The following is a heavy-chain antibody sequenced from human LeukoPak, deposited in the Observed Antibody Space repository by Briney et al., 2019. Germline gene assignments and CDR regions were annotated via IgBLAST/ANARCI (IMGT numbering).Heavy chain of an antibody. CDR2: IYPGDSDT. J-gene: IGHJ4*02. V-gene: IGHV5-51*01. Sequence: GESLKISCKGSGYSFTSYWIGWVRQMPGKGLEWMGIIYPGDSDTRYSPSFQGQVTISADKSIRIAYLQWSSLKASDTAMYYCARLGVYYYDSSGYLYFDYWGQGTLVTVSS. CDR3: ARLGVYYYDSSGYLYFDY. CDR1: GYSFTSYW. D-gene: IGHD3-22*01.